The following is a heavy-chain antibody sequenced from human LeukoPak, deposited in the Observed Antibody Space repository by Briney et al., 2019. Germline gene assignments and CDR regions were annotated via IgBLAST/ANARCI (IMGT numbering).Heavy chain of an antibody. D-gene: IGHD6-19*01. V-gene: IGHV3-53*01. CDR1: WFTVCNNY. CDR2: FYSGGST. CDR3: ARGNRRYSSGWLGRYYYYYYMDV. Sequence: GGSLRLSCAASWFTVCNNYISWVRQAPGKGLGWGSVFYSGGSTYYPDSEKGRFTISRDNSKNTLYLQMNSLRAEDTAVYYCARGNRRYSSGWLGRYYYYYYMDVWGKGTTVTVSS. J-gene: IGHJ6*03.